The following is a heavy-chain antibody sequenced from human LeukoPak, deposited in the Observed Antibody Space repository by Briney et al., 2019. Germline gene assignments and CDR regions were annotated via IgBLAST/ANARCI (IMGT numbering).Heavy chain of an antibody. Sequence: GGSLRLSCAASGLAFSSYEMNWVRQAPGKGLEWVSYIVSSGTTIYYADSVKGRFTISRDDAKNSLSLQMNSLRAEDTAVYFCARGGYCSGGTCYRWNAFDIWGQGTMVTVSS. CDR1: GLAFSSYE. CDR2: IVSSGTTI. CDR3: ARGGYCSGGTCYRWNAFDI. D-gene: IGHD2-15*01. J-gene: IGHJ3*02. V-gene: IGHV3-48*03.